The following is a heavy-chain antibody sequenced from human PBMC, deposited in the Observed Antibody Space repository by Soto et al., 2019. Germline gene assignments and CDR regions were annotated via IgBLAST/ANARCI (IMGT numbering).Heavy chain of an antibody. J-gene: IGHJ5*02. D-gene: IGHD3-22*01. CDR3: ASSGIVGREVNTWFDP. CDR1: AGSITTSY. Sequence: SETLSLTCAVSAGSITTSYRSWVRQPLGKALEWIGYISYRGSNNYNPSLKSRLTISIDTSKSQISLKLTSMTTADTAVYYCASSGIVGREVNTWFDPWGQGTLVTVSS. V-gene: IGHV4-59*01. CDR2: ISYRGSN.